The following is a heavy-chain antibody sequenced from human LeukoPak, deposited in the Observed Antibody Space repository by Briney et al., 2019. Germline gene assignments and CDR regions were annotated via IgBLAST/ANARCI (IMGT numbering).Heavy chain of an antibody. J-gene: IGHJ4*02. D-gene: IGHD6-19*01. CDR2: IYYSGST. CDR1: GGSISSYY. Sequence: SETLSLTCTVSGGSISSYYWSWIRQPPGKGLEWIGYIYYSGSTNYNPSLKSRVTISVDTSKNQFSLKLSSVTAADTAVYYCARQVSSGWYQLDYWGQGTLVTVSS. CDR3: ARQVSSGWYQLDY. V-gene: IGHV4-59*08.